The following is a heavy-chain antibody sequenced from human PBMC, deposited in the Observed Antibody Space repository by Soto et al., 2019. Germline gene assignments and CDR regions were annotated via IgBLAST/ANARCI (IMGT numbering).Heavy chain of an antibody. V-gene: IGHV1-18*01. J-gene: IGHJ5*02. Sequence: ASVEVSCKASGYTFTSYGISWVRQAPGQGLEWMGWISAYNGNTNYAQKLQGRVTMTTDTSTSTAYMELRSLRSDDTAVYYCARDSYDFWSGLTMNWFDPWGQGTLVTVSS. CDR1: GYTFTSYG. D-gene: IGHD3-3*01. CDR2: ISAYNGNT. CDR3: ARDSYDFWSGLTMNWFDP.